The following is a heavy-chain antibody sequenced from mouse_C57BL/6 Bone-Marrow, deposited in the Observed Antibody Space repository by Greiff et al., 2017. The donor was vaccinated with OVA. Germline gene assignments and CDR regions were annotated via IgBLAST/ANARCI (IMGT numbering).Heavy chain of an antibody. V-gene: IGHV1-81*01. D-gene: IGHD1-1*01. CDR3: ARSVITTVAPFAY. CDR2: IYPRSGNT. Sequence: VKLVESGAELARPGASVKLSCKASGYTFTSYGISWVKQRTGQGLEWIGEIYPRSGNTYYNEKFKGKATLTADKSSSTAYMELRSLTSEDSAVYFCARSVITTVAPFAYWGQGTLVTVSA. CDR1: GYTFTSYG. J-gene: IGHJ3*01.